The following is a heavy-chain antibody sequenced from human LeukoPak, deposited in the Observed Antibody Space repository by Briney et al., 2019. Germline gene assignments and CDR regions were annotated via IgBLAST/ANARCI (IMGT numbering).Heavy chain of an antibody. Sequence: PSETLSLTCTVSGGSISNYYWSWIRQPAGKGLEWIGRISTSGSTNCNPSLKSRVTMSVDTSKNQFSLKLSSVNAADTAVYYCARDVHGSGTWDWFDPWGQGTLVTVSS. D-gene: IGHD3-10*01. CDR3: ARDVHGSGTWDWFDP. CDR2: ISTSGST. V-gene: IGHV4-4*07. J-gene: IGHJ5*02. CDR1: GGSISNYY.